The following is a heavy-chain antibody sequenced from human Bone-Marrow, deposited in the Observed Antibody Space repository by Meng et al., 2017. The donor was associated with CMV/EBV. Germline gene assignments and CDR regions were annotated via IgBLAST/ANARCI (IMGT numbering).Heavy chain of an antibody. J-gene: IGHJ5*02. CDR3: ARGGVLLWFGELLSSWFDP. V-gene: IGHV4-39*07. CDR1: SCIYS. D-gene: IGHD3-10*01. CDR2: LYYIGTT. Sequence: SCIYSWGLIPQPPWKWLTLICSLYYIGTTSSTPSLTRLVPISVATSNNQFSLKLSSVTAAATAVYYCARGGVLLWFGELLSSWFDPWGQGTLVTVSS.